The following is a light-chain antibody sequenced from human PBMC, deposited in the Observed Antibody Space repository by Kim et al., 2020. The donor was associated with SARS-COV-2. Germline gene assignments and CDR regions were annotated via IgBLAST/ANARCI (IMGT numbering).Light chain of an antibody. CDR2: GKN. J-gene: IGLJ2*01. CDR3: CSRDNIGNHVK. Sequence: SSELTQDPAVSVALGQTVRITCRGDSLRSYYASWYQQRPGQAPVLVLFGKNNRPSGIPGRFSGSSSGDTASLTITGTQAEDEADYFCCSRDNIGNHVKFGGGTKVTVL. V-gene: IGLV3-19*01. CDR1: SLRSYY.